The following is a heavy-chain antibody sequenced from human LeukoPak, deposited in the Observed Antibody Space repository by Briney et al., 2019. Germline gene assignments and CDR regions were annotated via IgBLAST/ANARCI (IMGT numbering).Heavy chain of an antibody. CDR1: GFTFSSYS. CDR3: ARGSQYSYVQDY. V-gene: IGHV3-21*01. Sequence: GGSLRLSCAASGFTFSSYSMNWVRQAPGKGLEWVSSISSSSSYIYYADSVKGRFTISRDNAKNSLYLQMNSLRAEDTAVYYCARGSQYSYVQDYWGQGTLVTVSS. D-gene: IGHD5-18*01. CDR2: ISSSSSYI. J-gene: IGHJ4*02.